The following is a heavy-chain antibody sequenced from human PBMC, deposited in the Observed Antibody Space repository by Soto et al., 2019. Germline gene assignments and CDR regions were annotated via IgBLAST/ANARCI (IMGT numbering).Heavy chain of an antibody. CDR3: VRGSDPYKCGF. J-gene: IGHJ4*02. CDR1: GASVSSGLYF. CDR2: VHTSGNI. Sequence: QVQLQESGPGLVKPSQTLSLTCTVSGASVSSGLYFWNWIRQLPGKGLQGLVHVHTSGNIYYNPSLQSPCTVATDTTNNQVSLQLNSVTVADTAVYYCVRGSDPYKCGFWGQGALVTVSS. D-gene: IGHD6-25*01. V-gene: IGHV4-31*01.